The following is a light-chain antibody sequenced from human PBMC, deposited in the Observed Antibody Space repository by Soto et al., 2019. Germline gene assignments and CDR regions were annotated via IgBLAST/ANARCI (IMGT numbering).Light chain of an antibody. CDR1: SSDVGAYNY. CDR3: SSYTSSSTLV. Sequence: QSALTQPASVSGSPGQSITISCTGTSSDVGAYNYVSWYQQHPGKAPKLMIYEVSNRPSGVSNRFSGSKSGNTASLTISGLQAEDEADDYCSSYTSSSTLVFGGGTKLTVL. V-gene: IGLV2-14*01. J-gene: IGLJ3*02. CDR2: EVS.